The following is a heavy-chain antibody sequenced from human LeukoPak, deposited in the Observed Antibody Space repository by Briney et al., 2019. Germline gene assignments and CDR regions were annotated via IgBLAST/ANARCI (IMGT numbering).Heavy chain of an antibody. CDR2: IYYSGST. Sequence: SQTLSLTCTVSGGSISSGDYYWSWIRQPPGKGLEWIGYIYYSGSTYYNPSLKSRVTISVDTSKNQFSLKLSSVTAADTAVYYCARPRRIAVAGTHWFDPWGQGTLVTVSS. CDR1: GGSISSGDYY. V-gene: IGHV4-30-4*08. D-gene: IGHD6-19*01. J-gene: IGHJ5*02. CDR3: ARPRRIAVAGTHWFDP.